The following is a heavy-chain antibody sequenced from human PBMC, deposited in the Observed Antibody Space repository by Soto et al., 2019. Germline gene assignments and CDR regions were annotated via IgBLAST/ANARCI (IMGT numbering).Heavy chain of an antibody. V-gene: IGHV3-23*01. Sequence: EVHLLESGGDLVQPGGSLRLSCAASGFTFSTYAMNWVRQAPGKGPEWVSAISGSGGTAHYADSVRGRFTISRDNFKNTLYLQMNSLRAEDTALYYCAQDFPVQLWSFQSWGQGTLVTVSS. D-gene: IGHD5-18*01. CDR3: AQDFPVQLWSFQS. CDR2: ISGSGGTA. CDR1: GFTFSTYA. J-gene: IGHJ5*02.